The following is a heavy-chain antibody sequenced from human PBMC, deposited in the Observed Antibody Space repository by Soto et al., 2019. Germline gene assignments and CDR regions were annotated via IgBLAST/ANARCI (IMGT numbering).Heavy chain of an antibody. CDR2: IYYTGST. D-gene: IGHD5-12*01. J-gene: IGHJ4*02. CDR1: GGSINSGAYY. V-gene: IGHV4-31*03. Sequence: SQTLSLTCTVSGGSINSGAYYCNWIRQDSGNGLEWSGYIYYTGSTYNNPSLQSRSIISIDTSQNQFSLKLNSVTAADTAVYDGTRTVMATMTFDSWGQAALVTVAS. CDR3: TRTVMATMTFDS.